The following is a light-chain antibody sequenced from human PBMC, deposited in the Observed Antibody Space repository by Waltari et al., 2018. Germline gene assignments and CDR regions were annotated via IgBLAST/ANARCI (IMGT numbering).Light chain of an antibody. CDR2: YKSDSDK. CDR1: SGINVDTST. V-gene: IGLV5-45*01. Sequence: QAVLTQPASLSASPGASASLTCTLRSGINVDTSTMYWFQQKPGSPPQFLLRYKSDSDKLQASGVPSRFSGSKDGSANAGILLISGLQSEDEADYYCMIWHSSTWVFGGGTKLTVL. J-gene: IGLJ3*02. CDR3: MIWHSSTWV.